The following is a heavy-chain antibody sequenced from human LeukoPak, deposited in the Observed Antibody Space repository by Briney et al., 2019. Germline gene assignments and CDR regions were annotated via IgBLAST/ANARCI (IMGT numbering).Heavy chain of an antibody. Sequence: GGSLRLSCAASRFTFSSYSMNWVRQAPGKGLEWVSSISSSSSYIYYADSVKGRFTISRDNAKNSLYLQMNSLRAEDTAVYYCARDRDITMMGTDYWGQGTLVTVSS. J-gene: IGHJ4*02. CDR2: ISSSSSYI. D-gene: IGHD3-22*01. CDR1: RFTFSSYS. CDR3: ARDRDITMMGTDY. V-gene: IGHV3-21*01.